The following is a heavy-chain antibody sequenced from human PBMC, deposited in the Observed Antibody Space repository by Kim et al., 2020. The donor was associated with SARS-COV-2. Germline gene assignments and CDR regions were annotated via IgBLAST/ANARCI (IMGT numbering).Heavy chain of an antibody. CDR1: GFTFSAYD. Sequence: GGSLRLSCATSGFTFSAYDMNWVRQVPGKGLEWLSFITKGSNIIYYADSVKGRFTTSSDNAKNSLHLQMNSLKDDDTAIYHCVRDRMGGAFDIWGQ. V-gene: IGHV3-48*02. CDR3: VRDRMGGAFDI. CDR2: ITKGSNII. J-gene: IGHJ3*02. D-gene: IGHD3-16*01.